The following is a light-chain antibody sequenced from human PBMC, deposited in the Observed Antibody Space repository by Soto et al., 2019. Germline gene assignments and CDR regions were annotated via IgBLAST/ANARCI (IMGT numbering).Light chain of an antibody. Sequence: DIQMTQSPSSVSAVVGDRVTITCRASQGISTWLARYQQKPGKAPNLLIYGASSLQSGVPSRFSGSGSGTDFTLTINSLQPEDSATYYCQQANSFPITFGQGTRLEIK. CDR2: GAS. J-gene: IGKJ5*01. CDR3: QQANSFPIT. CDR1: QGISTW. V-gene: IGKV1-12*01.